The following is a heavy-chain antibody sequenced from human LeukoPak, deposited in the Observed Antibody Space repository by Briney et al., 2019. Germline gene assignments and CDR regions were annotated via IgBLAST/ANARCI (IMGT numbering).Heavy chain of an antibody. CDR3: ARTSVDTSMVRGEYYYYYYGMDV. CDR1: GGSINSYY. Sequence: PSETLSLTCTVSGGSINSYYWSWIRQPPGKGLEWIGSFYYIQSTNYNPSLKSRVTISVDTSKNQLSPKLSSVTAADTAVYYCARTSVDTSMVRGEYYYYYYGMDVWGQGTTVTVSS. J-gene: IGHJ6*02. D-gene: IGHD5-18*01. CDR2: FYYIQST. V-gene: IGHV4-59*01.